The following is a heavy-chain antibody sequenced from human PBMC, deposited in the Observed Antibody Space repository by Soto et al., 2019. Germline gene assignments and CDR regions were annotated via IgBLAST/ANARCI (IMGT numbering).Heavy chain of an antibody. CDR1: GDTFNSYG. V-gene: IGHV1-69*01. J-gene: IGHJ3*01. Sequence: QVQLVQSGPELTKPGSSVKVSCKAPGDTFNSYGISWVRQAPGQGLEWMGGIVPMFGTTNLALKFEDRVTITADELTTTVYMEIRGLTSEDTAVYYCARDLADVHLWDAFDVWGHGTRVTVSS. D-gene: IGHD6-13*01. CDR3: ARDLADVHLWDAFDV. CDR2: IVPMFGTT.